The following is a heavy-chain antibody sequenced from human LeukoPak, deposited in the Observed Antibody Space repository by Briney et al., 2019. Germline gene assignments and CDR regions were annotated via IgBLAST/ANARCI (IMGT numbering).Heavy chain of an antibody. CDR3: AKDPQKWESYFDY. D-gene: IGHD1-26*01. V-gene: IGHV3-30*02. J-gene: IGHJ4*02. CDR2: TRDDGSKK. CDR1: GFTFSSYG. Sequence: GGXLRLSCAASGFTFSSYGMHWVRQAPGKGLEGVAFTRDDGSKKYYAESVKGRVTISRDNYKNRLYMQMNSLRAEDTAVYYCAKDPQKWESYFDYWGQGTLVTVSS.